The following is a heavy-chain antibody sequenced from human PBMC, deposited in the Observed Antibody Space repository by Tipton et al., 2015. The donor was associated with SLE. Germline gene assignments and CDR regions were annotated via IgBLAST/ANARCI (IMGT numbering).Heavy chain of an antibody. CDR2: IYYSGSTYYNPGST. CDR3: ARCTSWPDLGF. J-gene: IGHJ4*02. V-gene: IGHV4-39*07. D-gene: IGHD6-13*01. Sequence: TLSLTCTVSGGSFTSSSYSWGWTRQRPGEGLEWIVSIYYSGSTYYNPGSTYYNPSLKSRVTLSVDTSKTPFSLKLSSVTAADTAMYYCARCTSWPDLGFWGQGTLGTVSS. CDR1: GGSFTSSSYS.